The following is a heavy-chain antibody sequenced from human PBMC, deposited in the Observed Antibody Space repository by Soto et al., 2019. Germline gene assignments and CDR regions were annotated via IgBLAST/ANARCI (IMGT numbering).Heavy chain of an antibody. V-gene: IGHV4-59*01. CDR2: IYYSGST. CDR1: GGSISSYY. J-gene: IGHJ6*02. Sequence: SETLSLTCTVSGGSISSYYWSWIRQPPGKGLEWIGYIYYSGSTNYNPSLKSRVTISVDTSKNQFSLKLSSVTAADTAVYYCARGGAVDTALVLYYYYGMDVWGQGTTVTVSS. D-gene: IGHD5-18*01. CDR3: ARGGAVDTALVLYYYYGMDV.